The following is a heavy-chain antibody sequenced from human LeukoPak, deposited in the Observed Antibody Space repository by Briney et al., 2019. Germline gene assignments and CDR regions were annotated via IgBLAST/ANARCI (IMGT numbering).Heavy chain of an antibody. D-gene: IGHD2-2*01. CDR1: GYTFTDYY. CDR2: IDPKTGGT. J-gene: IGHJ4*02. CDR3: ARDPVVVPAAIGSYFDY. V-gene: IGHV1-2*02. Sequence: ASVKVSCKASGYTFTDYYIHWVRQAPGQGLEWMGWIDPKTGGTNYAQKFQGRVTMTRDTSISTAYMELSRLRSDDTAVYYCARDPVVVPAAIGSYFDYWGQGTLVTVSS.